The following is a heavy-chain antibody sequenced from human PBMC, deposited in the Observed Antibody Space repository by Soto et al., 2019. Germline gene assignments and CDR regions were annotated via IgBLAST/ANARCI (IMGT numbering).Heavy chain of an antibody. CDR1: GFTFSSYA. CDR2: ISGSGGST. CDR3: AKSALRYCSSTSCYYYFDY. D-gene: IGHD2-2*01. J-gene: IGHJ4*02. V-gene: IGHV3-23*01. Sequence: LRLSCAASGFTFSSYAMSWVRQAPGKGLEWVSAISGSGGSTYYADSVKGRFTISRDNSKNTLYLQMNSLRAEDTAVYYCAKSALRYCSSTSCYYYFDYWGQGTLVTVSS.